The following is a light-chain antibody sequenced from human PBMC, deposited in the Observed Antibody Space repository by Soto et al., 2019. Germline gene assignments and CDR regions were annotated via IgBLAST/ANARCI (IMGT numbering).Light chain of an antibody. V-gene: IGLV1-40*01. Sequence: QSALTQPASVSGSPGQSITISCTGSSSNIGAPYDVHWYQHLPGTAPKLLIYGGNNRPSGVPDRFSGSRSGTSASLDITGLQAEDEAAYFCQSYDMSLNNYVFGTGTKVTVL. CDR1: SSNIGAPYD. J-gene: IGLJ1*01. CDR2: GGN. CDR3: QSYDMSLNNYV.